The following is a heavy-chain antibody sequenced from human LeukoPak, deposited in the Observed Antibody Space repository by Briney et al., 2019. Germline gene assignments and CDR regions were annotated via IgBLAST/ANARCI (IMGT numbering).Heavy chain of an antibody. Sequence: PSETLSLTCAVYGGSFSGYYWSWIRQPPGKGLEWIGEINHSGSTNYNPALKSRVTISVDTSKNQFSLKLSSVTAADTAVYHCARASRLPITIFGVVNYYYGMDVWGQGTTVTVSS. V-gene: IGHV4-34*01. D-gene: IGHD3-3*01. CDR3: ARASRLPITIFGVVNYYYGMDV. J-gene: IGHJ6*02. CDR1: GGSFSGYY. CDR2: INHSGST.